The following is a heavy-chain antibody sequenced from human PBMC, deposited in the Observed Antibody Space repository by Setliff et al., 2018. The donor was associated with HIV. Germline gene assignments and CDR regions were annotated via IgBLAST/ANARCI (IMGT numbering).Heavy chain of an antibody. CDR2: IYYSGST. D-gene: IGHD6-13*01. CDR3: ARGGGTIGAAGDAFDI. J-gene: IGHJ3*02. V-gene: IGHV4-59*01. Sequence: SETLSLTCTVSGSSISSYYWSWIRQTPGKGLEWIGYIYYSGSTNYNPSLKSRVTISVDTSKNQFSLKLSSVTAADTAVYYCARGGGTIGAAGDAFDIWGQGTMVTVSS. CDR1: GSSISSYY.